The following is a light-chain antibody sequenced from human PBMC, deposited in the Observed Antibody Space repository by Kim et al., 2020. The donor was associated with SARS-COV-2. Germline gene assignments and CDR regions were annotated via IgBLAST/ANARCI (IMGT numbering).Light chain of an antibody. V-gene: IGLV6-57*04. CDR2: EDN. CDR1: SGSIASNF. J-gene: IGLJ3*02. CDR3: QSYDSSNQV. Sequence: NFMLTQPHSVSESPGKTVTISCTRSSGSIASNFVQWYQQRPGSAPTTVIYEDNQRLSGVPDRFSGSIDSSSNSASLTISGLKTEDEADYYCQSYDSSNQVFGGGTQLTVL.